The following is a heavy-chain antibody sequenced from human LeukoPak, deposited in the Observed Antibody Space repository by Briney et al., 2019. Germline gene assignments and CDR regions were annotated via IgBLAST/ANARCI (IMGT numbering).Heavy chain of an antibody. CDR3: ARARGYDILTGYYRGWYFDL. CDR2: INHSGSA. V-gene: IGHV4-34*01. Sequence: PSETLSLTCTVSGGSFSGYYCTWIRQPPGKGLEWIGEINHSGSANYNPSLKSRVTISLDTSKNQFSLKLSSVTAADTAVYYCARARGYDILTGYYRGWYFDLWGRGTLVTVSA. D-gene: IGHD3-9*01. J-gene: IGHJ2*01. CDR1: GGSFSGYY.